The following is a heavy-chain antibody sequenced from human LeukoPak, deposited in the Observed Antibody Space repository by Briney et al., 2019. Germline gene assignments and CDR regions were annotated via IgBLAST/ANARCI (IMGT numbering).Heavy chain of an antibody. J-gene: IGHJ4*02. CDR1: GFTFSSYA. Sequence: GGSLRLSCAASGFTFSSYAMSWVRQAPGKGLEWVSGISGSGGGTYYANSVKGRFTISRDNSKNTLYLQMNSLRVDDTAVYYCAKDRSIGYDLSYWGQGALVTVSS. CDR3: AKDRSIGYDLSY. D-gene: IGHD5-12*01. V-gene: IGHV3-23*01. CDR2: ISGSGGGT.